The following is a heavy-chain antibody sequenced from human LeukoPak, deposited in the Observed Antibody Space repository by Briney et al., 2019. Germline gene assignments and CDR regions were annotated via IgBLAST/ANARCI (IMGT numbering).Heavy chain of an antibody. D-gene: IGHD1-7*01. Sequence: SETLSLTCTASASISSYYWSWIRQPPGKGLEWIGYIYYTGSTNYNPSLKSRVTISLDTSKNQLSLELSSVTAADTAVYYCARSYWNYVNYWGQGTQVTVSS. J-gene: IGHJ4*02. CDR1: ASISSYY. CDR3: ARSYWNYVNY. V-gene: IGHV4-59*01. CDR2: IYYTGST.